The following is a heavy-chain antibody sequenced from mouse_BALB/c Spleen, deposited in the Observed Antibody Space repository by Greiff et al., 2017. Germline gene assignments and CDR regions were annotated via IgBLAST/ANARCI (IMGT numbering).Heavy chain of an antibody. J-gene: IGHJ1*01. Sequence: EVQLVESGGGLVQPKGSLKLSCAASGFTFNTYAMNWVRQAPGKGLEWVARIRSKSNNYATYYADSVKDRFTISRDDSQSMLYMQMNNLKTEDTAMYYCVRQGDDGLPYWYFDVWGAGTTVTVSS. CDR2: IRSKSNNYAT. CDR3: VRQGDDGLPYWYFDV. CDR1: GFTFNTYA. D-gene: IGHD2-3*01. V-gene: IGHV10-1*02.